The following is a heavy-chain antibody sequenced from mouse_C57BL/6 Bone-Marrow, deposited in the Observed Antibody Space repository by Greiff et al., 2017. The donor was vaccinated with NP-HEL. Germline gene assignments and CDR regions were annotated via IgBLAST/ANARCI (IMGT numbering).Heavy chain of an antibody. CDR1: GFTFTDYY. J-gene: IGHJ1*03. Sequence: EVKLVESGGGLVQPGGSLSLSCAASGFTFTDYYMSWVRQPPGKALEWLGFIRNKANGYTTEYSASVKGRFTISRDNSQSILYLQMNALRAEDSATYYCARSMVTYWYFDVWGTGTTVTVSS. CDR3: ARSMVTYWYFDV. CDR2: IRNKANGYTT. V-gene: IGHV7-3*01. D-gene: IGHD2-2*01.